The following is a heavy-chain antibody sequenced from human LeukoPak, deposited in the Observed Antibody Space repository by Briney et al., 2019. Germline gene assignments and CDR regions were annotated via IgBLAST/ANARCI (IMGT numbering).Heavy chain of an antibody. J-gene: IGHJ4*02. CDR1: GYTFTSNY. CDR3: ARGPRTLWSGLIYY. D-gene: IGHD3-3*01. V-gene: IGHV1-46*01. Sequence: GASVKVSCKASGYTFTSNYIHWVRQAPGQGLEWMGMIYPRDGSTSYAQKFQGRVTVTRDTSTSTVYMELSSLRSEDTAVYYCARGPRTLWSGLIYYWGQGTLVTVSS. CDR2: IYPRDGST.